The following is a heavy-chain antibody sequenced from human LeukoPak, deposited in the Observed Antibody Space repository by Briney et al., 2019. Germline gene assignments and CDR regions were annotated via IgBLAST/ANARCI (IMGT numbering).Heavy chain of an antibody. Sequence: PGRSLRLSCTASGFTFGDYAMSWVRQAPGKGLEWVGFIRSKAYGGTTEYAASVKGRFTISRDDSKSIAYLQMNSLKTEDTAVYYCTRGGNWGDPIAYWGQGTLVTVSS. V-gene: IGHV3-49*04. J-gene: IGHJ4*02. D-gene: IGHD7-27*01. CDR2: IRSKAYGGTT. CDR1: GFTFGDYA. CDR3: TRGGNWGDPIAY.